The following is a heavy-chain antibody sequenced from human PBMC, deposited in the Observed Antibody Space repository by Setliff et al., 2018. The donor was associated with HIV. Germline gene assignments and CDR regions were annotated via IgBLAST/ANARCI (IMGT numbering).Heavy chain of an antibody. Sequence: ASVKVSCKASGYTFTSYGISWVRQAPGQGLEWLGWISAYNGNTNYAQKLQGRVTMTTDTSPSTAYMELRSLRSDDTAVYYCARLRRGIAAAGTLVWFDPWGQGTLVTVSS. V-gene: IGHV1-18*01. D-gene: IGHD6-13*01. CDR2: ISAYNGNT. CDR1: GYTFTSYG. J-gene: IGHJ5*02. CDR3: ARLRRGIAAAGTLVWFDP.